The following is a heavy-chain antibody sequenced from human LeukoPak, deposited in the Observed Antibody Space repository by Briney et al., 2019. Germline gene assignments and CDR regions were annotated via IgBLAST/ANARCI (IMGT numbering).Heavy chain of an antibody. Sequence: GGSLRLSRVVSGFVVSANDVSWVRQAPGKGLEWVSITYSDGRTFYADSVKDRFTISRDNSHNTVYLQMKNMRSEDTAIYFCARGLLGYSGLFRDWGQGTLITVSS. V-gene: IGHV3-66*01. D-gene: IGHD6-19*01. CDR2: TYSDGRT. CDR1: GFVVSAND. CDR3: ARGLLGYSGLFRD. J-gene: IGHJ4*02.